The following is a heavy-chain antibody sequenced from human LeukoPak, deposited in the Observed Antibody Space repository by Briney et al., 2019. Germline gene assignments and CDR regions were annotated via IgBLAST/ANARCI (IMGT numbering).Heavy chain of an antibody. CDR3: AKMTTVVIDY. CDR1: GFPFSSSA. J-gene: IGHJ4*02. CDR2: ISGSGGNT. D-gene: IGHD4-23*01. V-gene: IGHV3-23*01. Sequence: GSLRLSFAASGFPFSSSAMSWVRPAPGKGLEWISAISGSGGNTFQTDSVKGRFTISRDNSKNTLYLPLNSLRAEDTAVYYCAKMTTVVIDYWGQGTLVTVSS.